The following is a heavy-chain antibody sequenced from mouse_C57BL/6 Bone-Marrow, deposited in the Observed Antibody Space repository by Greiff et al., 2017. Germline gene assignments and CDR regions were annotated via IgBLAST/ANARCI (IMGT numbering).Heavy chain of an antibody. J-gene: IGHJ4*01. Sequence: EVHLVVSGGGLVQPGGSLKLSCAASGFTFSDYGMAWVRQAPRKGPAWVAFISNLAYSIYYADTVTGRFTISRENAKNTLYLEMSSLRSEDTAMYYCARRLRFYAMDYWGQGTSVTVSS. V-gene: IGHV5-15*01. CDR2: ISNLAYSI. CDR3: ARRLRFYAMDY. D-gene: IGHD1-1*01. CDR1: GFTFSDYG.